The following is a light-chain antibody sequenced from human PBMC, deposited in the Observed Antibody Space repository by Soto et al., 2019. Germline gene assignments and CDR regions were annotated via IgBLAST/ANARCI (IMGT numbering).Light chain of an antibody. CDR3: MQALHTPRT. Sequence: DIVMTQSPLSLPFTPGEPASISCRSSQSLLHSNGNHYLEWYFQKPGQSPQLLIYLASIRASGVPDRFSGSGSGTDFTPKISRVEAEDVGVYYCMQALHTPRTFGQGTKVEIK. CDR1: QSLLHSNGNHY. J-gene: IGKJ1*01. V-gene: IGKV2-28*01. CDR2: LAS.